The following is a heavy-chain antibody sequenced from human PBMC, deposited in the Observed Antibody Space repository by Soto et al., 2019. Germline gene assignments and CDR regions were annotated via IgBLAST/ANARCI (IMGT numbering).Heavy chain of an antibody. J-gene: IGHJ4*02. CDR3: ARGGIH. D-gene: IGHD6-13*01. CDR2: VSGSGTT. Sequence: GGSLRLSCVASGYTFNSHEMNWIRQTPGKRLEWISSVSGSGTTKYADSVKGRFTISRDNAHKSIYLQMNSLRVEDTGVYYCARGGIHWGQGALVTVSS. V-gene: IGHV3-48*03. CDR1: GYTFNSHE.